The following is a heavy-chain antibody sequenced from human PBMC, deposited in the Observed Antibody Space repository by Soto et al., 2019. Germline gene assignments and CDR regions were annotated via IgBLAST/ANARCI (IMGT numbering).Heavy chain of an antibody. J-gene: IGHJ4*02. D-gene: IGHD3-22*01. V-gene: IGHV4-30-2*01. Sequence: SETLSLTCAVSGGSISSGGYSWSWIRQPPGKGLAWIGYIYHSGSTYYNPSLKSLVTISVYRSKNQFSLKLSSVTDADTAVYYCARVAYYDSSGYYFDYWGQGTLVTVSS. CDR1: GGSISSGGYS. CDR3: ARVAYYDSSGYYFDY. CDR2: IYHSGST.